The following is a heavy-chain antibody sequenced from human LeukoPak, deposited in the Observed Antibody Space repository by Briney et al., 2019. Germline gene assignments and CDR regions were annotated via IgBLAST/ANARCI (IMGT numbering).Heavy chain of an antibody. CDR2: INPTGGST. CDR3: ARTAARRFDY. D-gene: IGHD6-6*01. Sequence: ASVTVSCTASGYTFPSYFMHWVRQAPEQGLEWMGIINPTGGSTTYAQKFQGRVTMTGDTSTSTVYVELSSLRSDDTAVYYCARTAARRFDYWGQGTLVTVSS. CDR1: GYTFPSYF. J-gene: IGHJ4*02. V-gene: IGHV1-46*01.